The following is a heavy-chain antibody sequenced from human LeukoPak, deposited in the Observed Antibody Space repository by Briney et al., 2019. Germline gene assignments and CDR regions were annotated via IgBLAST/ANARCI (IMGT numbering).Heavy chain of an antibody. CDR3: ARGIDQWESYNWFDP. CDR2: INPNSGGT. V-gene: IGHV1-2*02. Sequence: ASVKVSCKASGYTFTGYYMHWVRQAPGQGLEWMGWINPNSGGTNYAQKFQGRVTMTRDTSISTACMELSRLRSDDTAVYYCARGIDQWESYNWFDPWGQGTLVTVSS. D-gene: IGHD1-26*01. J-gene: IGHJ5*02. CDR1: GYTFTGYY.